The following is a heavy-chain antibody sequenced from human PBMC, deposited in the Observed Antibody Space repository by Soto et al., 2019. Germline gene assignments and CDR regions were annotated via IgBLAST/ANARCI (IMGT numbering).Heavy chain of an antibody. CDR1: GFTFSSYA. V-gene: IGHV3-30-3*01. J-gene: IGHJ4*02. CDR3: AREGGVEYGDYYFDY. Sequence: QVQLVESGGGVVQPGRSLRLSCAASGFTFSSYAMHWVRQAPGKGLEWVAVISYDGSNKYYADSVKGRFTISRDNSKNTLYLQMNSLRAEDTAVYYCAREGGVEYGDYYFDYWGQGTLVTVSS. CDR2: ISYDGSNK. D-gene: IGHD4-17*01.